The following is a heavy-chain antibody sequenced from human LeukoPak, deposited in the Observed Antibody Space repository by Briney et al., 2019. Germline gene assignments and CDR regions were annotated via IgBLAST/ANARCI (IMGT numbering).Heavy chain of an antibody. CDR2: VYYNGNT. CDR3: ARDFDSGWYDY. Sequence: SETLSLTCTVSGGSISSYYWSWIRQPPGKGLEWIGNVYYNGNTNYNPSLKSRATISVDMSTNQFSLRLSSVTAADTAVYYCARDFDSGWYDYWGQGTLVTVSS. D-gene: IGHD6-19*01. CDR1: GGSISSYY. J-gene: IGHJ4*02. V-gene: IGHV4-59*01.